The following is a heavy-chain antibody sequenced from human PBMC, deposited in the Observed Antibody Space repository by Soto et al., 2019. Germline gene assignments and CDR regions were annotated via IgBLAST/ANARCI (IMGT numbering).Heavy chain of an antibody. D-gene: IGHD5-12*01. Sequence: QVQLQESGPGLVKPSQTLSLTCTVSGGSISSGGYYWSWIRQHPGKGLEWIGYIYYSRSTYYNPSLEGRVTLSVDPSKDQSSQKLSYVPAADPAVWYGARAAVGYGGGPGFDIWGQGTMVTLSS. CDR2: IYYSRST. CDR3: ARAAVGYGGGPGFDI. V-gene: IGHV4-31*03. J-gene: IGHJ3*02. CDR1: GGSISSGGYY.